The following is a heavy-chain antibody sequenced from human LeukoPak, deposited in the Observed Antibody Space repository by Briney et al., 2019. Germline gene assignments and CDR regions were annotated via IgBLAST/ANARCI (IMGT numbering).Heavy chain of an antibody. D-gene: IGHD6-19*01. J-gene: IGHJ4*02. CDR3: ARDLHSSGRCPYFDY. CDR1: GCTFTSYG. Sequence: ASVKVSCKASGCTFTSYGISWVRQAPGQGLEWMGWISAYNGNTNYPQKLQGRVTMTTDTSTSTAYMELRSLRSDDTAVYYCARDLHSSGRCPYFDYWGQGTLVTVSS. CDR2: ISAYNGNT. V-gene: IGHV1-18*01.